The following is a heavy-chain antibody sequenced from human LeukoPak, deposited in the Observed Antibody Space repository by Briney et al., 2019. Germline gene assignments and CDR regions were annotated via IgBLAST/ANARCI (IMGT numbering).Heavy chain of an antibody. CDR1: GFTFSTYD. D-gene: IGHD5-24*01. Sequence: GGSLRLSCAASGFTFSTYDMHWVRQTTGKGLEWVSGIGTAGDTYYPGSVKGRFTISRENAKNSLYLQMNSLRAGDTAVYYCVRAVGMATIGAEVFDIWGQGTIVTVSS. V-gene: IGHV3-13*01. J-gene: IGHJ3*02. CDR2: IGTAGDT. CDR3: VRAVGMATIGAEVFDI.